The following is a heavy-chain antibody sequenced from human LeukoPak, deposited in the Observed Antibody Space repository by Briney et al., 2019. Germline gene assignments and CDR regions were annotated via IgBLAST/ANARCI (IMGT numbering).Heavy chain of an antibody. J-gene: IGHJ4*02. D-gene: IGHD3-22*01. Sequence: GASVKVSCKASGYTFTGYYMHWVRQAPGQGLEWMGWINPNSGGTNYAQKFQGRVTMTRDTSISTAYMELSRLRSDDTAVYYCAREAYDFYYDISGYYYYFDYWGQGTLVTVPS. CDR3: AREAYDFYYDISGYYYYFDY. CDR2: INPNSGGT. V-gene: IGHV1-2*02. CDR1: GYTFTGYY.